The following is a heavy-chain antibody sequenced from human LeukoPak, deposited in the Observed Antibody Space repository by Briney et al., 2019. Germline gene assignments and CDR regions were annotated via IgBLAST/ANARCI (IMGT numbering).Heavy chain of an antibody. D-gene: IGHD3-22*01. J-gene: IGHJ4*02. V-gene: IGHV1-8*01. CDR1: GYTFTSYD. CDR3: ARAYGSGWDYYDSSGYLDY. Sequence: ASVKVSCKASGYTFTSYDINWVRQATGQGLEWMGWMNPNSGNTGYAQKFQGRVTMTRDTSISTAYMELSRLRSDDTAVYYCARAYGSGWDYYDSSGYLDYWGQGTLVTVSS. CDR2: MNPNSGNT.